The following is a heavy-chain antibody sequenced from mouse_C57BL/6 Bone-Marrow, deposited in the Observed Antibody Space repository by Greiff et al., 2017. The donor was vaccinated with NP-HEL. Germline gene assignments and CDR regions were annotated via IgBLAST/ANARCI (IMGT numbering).Heavy chain of an antibody. V-gene: IGHV6-6*01. CDR3: TGGNHWYFDV. J-gene: IGHJ1*03. CDR2: IRNKANNHAT. Sequence: EVKVEESGGGLVQPGGSMKLSCAASGFTFSDAWMDWVRQSPEKGLEWVAEIRNKANNHATYYAESVKGKFTISRDDSKSSVYLQMSSLRAEDTGIYYCTGGNHWYFDVWGTGTTVTVSS. D-gene: IGHD2-1*01. CDR1: GFTFSDAW.